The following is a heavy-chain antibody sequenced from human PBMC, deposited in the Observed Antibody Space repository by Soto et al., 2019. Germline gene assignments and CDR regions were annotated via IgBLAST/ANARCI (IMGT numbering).Heavy chain of an antibody. V-gene: IGHV3-21*01. CDR3: ARANAGTFDFVSVHQYA. CDR1: GFIFGTYG. CDR2: ISSSRSYI. Sequence: LRLSFSVSGFIFGTYGMNWVRQSPGKVLEWVSSISSSRSYIYYADSVRGRFTISRDNAKELLFLQMNSLRAEDTAVYYCARANAGTFDFVSVHQYA. J-gene: IGHJ3*01. D-gene: IGHD3-3*01.